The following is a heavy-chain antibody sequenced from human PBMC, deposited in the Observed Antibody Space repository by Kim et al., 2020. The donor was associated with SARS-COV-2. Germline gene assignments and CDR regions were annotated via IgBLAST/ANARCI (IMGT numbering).Heavy chain of an antibody. V-gene: IGHV3-48*03. CDR3: ARPYSSSWYSAFDI. J-gene: IGHJ3*02. CDR2: ISNSGSTI. Sequence: GGSLRLSCVGSGFTFSNYEMNWVRQAPGEGLEWISYISNSGSTIYYADSVKGRFTISRDNARNSLFLQLNSLRAEDTAVYYFARPYSSSWYSAFDIWGQGTLVTVSS. CDR1: GFTFSNYE. D-gene: IGHD6-13*01.